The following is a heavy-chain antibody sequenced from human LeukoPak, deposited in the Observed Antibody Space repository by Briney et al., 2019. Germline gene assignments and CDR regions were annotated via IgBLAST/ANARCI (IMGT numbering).Heavy chain of an antibody. V-gene: IGHV1-18*04. CDR1: GYTFTGYY. J-gene: IGHJ4*02. D-gene: IGHD3-10*01. Sequence: ASVKVSCKASGYTFTGYYIHWVRQAPGQGLEWMGWISAYNGNTNYAQKLQGRVTMTTDTSTSTAYTELRSLRSDDTAVYYCARVLHEYYYGSGSFRPIYFDYWGQGTLVTVSS. CDR3: ARVLHEYYYGSGSFRPIYFDY. CDR2: ISAYNGNT.